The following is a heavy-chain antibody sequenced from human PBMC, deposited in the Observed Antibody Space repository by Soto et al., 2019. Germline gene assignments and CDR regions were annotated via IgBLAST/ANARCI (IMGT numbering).Heavy chain of an antibody. CDR3: ARDLSADAFDI. Sequence: GGSLRLSCAVSGFTFSVYTMDWVRQAPGKGLEWVSSIRSDSSYKYYADSVKGRFTISRDNAKNSLYLQMDSLRAEDTAVYYCARDLSADAFDIWGRGTMVTVSS. CDR2: IRSDSSYK. V-gene: IGHV3-21*01. CDR1: GFTFSVYT. J-gene: IGHJ3*02.